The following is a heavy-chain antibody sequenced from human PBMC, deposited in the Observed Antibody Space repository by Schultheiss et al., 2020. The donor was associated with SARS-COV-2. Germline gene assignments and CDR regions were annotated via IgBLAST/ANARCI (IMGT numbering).Heavy chain of an antibody. CDR3: ARDSGVTSYYDNDAFDI. D-gene: IGHD3-22*01. CDR1: GFAFSSYA. J-gene: IGHJ3*02. V-gene: IGHV3-48*01. Sequence: GGSLRLSCAASGFAFSSYALHWVRRAPGKGLEWVSYISSSSSTIYYADSVKGRFTISRDNAKNSLYLQMNSLRAEDTAVYYCARDSGVTSYYDNDAFDIWGQGTMVTVSS. CDR2: ISSSSSTI.